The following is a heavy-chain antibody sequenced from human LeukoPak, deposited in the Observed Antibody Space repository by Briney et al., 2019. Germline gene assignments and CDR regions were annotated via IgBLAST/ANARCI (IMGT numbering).Heavy chain of an antibody. CDR3: ARDRYDSSGFGDYFDY. V-gene: IGHV3-30-3*01. D-gene: IGHD3-22*01. CDR1: GFTFSSYA. Sequence: GGSLRLSCAASGFTFSSYAMHWVRQAPGKGLEWVAVISYAGGNKYYTDSVKGRFTISRDNAKNTLYLQMNTLRAEDTAAYYCARDRYDSSGFGDYFDYWGQGTLVTVSS. CDR2: ISYAGGNK. J-gene: IGHJ4*02.